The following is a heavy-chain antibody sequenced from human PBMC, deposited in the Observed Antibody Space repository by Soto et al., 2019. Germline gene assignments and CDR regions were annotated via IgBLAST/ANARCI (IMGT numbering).Heavy chain of an antibody. V-gene: IGHV3-11*01. CDR2: ISSSGSTI. J-gene: IGHJ2*01. CDR3: ARYLDDYIWGSYDWYFDL. Sequence: QVQLVESGGGLVKPGGSLRLSCAASGFTFSDYYMSWIRQAPGKGLEWVSYISSSGSTIYYADSVKGRFTISRDNAKNSLYLQMNSLRAEDTAVYYGARYLDDYIWGSYDWYFDLWGRGTLVTVSS. CDR1: GFTFSDYY. D-gene: IGHD3-16*01.